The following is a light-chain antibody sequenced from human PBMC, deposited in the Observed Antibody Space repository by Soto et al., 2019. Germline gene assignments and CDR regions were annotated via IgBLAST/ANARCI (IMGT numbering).Light chain of an antibody. CDR1: QDIKNF. Sequence: EIRMTQSPSSLPASVGDRVTIACQASQDIKNFLNWYQQRPGEAPKLXIFHTSNLEAGVPSRFSGSGSGTSFTLTITSLQPEDFETYDCQQYETLPYTFAPGTKVDI. V-gene: IGKV1-33*01. CDR2: HTS. J-gene: IGKJ2*01. CDR3: QQYETLPYT.